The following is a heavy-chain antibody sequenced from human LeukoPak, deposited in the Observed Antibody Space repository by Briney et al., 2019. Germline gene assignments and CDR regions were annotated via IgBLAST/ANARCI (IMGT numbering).Heavy chain of an antibody. Sequence: SETLSLTCTVSGGSISSYYWSWIRQPPGKGLEWIGYIYYSGSTNYNPSLKSRVTISVDTSKNQFSQKLSSVTAADTAVYYCARIAAAGTWFDPWGQGTLVTVSS. J-gene: IGHJ5*02. V-gene: IGHV4-59*01. CDR1: GGSISSYY. CDR2: IYYSGST. D-gene: IGHD6-13*01. CDR3: ARIAAAGTWFDP.